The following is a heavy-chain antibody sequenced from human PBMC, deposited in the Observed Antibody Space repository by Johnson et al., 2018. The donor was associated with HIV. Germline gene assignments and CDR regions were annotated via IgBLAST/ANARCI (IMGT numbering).Heavy chain of an antibody. J-gene: IGHJ3*02. D-gene: IGHD6-6*01. Sequence: MLLVESGGGLVKPGGSLRLSCAASGFTFSNAWMSWVRQPTGKGLEWVSGLGTAGDTYYAASVKGRFTISRDNAKNSLYLQMNSLRAEDTALYYCARDRYSSSSGAFDIWGQGTMVTVSS. CDR1: GFTFSNAW. CDR2: LGTAGDT. V-gene: IGHV3-13*01. CDR3: ARDRYSSSSGAFDI.